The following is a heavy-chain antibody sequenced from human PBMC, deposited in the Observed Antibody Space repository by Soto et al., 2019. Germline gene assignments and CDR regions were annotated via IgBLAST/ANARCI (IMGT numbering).Heavy chain of an antibody. Sequence: PSETLSLTCAVYGGPFSGYYWNWIRQPPGKGLEWIGEINHSGGTNYNPSLKSRVTISLDTSKNQFSLKLSSVTAADTAVYYCARVYGGYLDYWGQGTLVTSPQ. J-gene: IGHJ4*02. V-gene: IGHV4-34*01. D-gene: IGHD2-15*01. CDR2: INHSGGT. CDR3: ARVYGGYLDY. CDR1: GGPFSGYY.